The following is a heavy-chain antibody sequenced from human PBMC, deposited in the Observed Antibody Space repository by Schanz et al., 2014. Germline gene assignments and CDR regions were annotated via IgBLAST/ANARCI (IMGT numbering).Heavy chain of an antibody. CDR1: GFAVDNYY. D-gene: IGHD2-15*01. V-gene: IGHV3-66*02. J-gene: IGHJ4*02. CDR2: IFTDGRT. Sequence: EVHLLESGGGLVPPGGSLRLSCAASGFAVDNYYMSCVRQAPGRGLEWVSIIFTDGRTYYADSVKGRFTISRDSSKNTLFLQMNSLRTEDTAVYYCARLDPYCRSGTCSRAFDFWGQGTLVTVSS. CDR3: ARLDPYCRSGTCSRAFDF.